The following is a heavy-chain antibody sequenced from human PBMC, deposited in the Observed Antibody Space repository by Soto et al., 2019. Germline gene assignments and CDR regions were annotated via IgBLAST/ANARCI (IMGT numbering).Heavy chain of an antibody. CDR3: ARRGARYSPFDY. Sequence: LSLTCAVSGGSVSSNNWWNWVRQPPGKGLEWIGEIYHTGATNYNPSLKSRVTISVDKSKDQVSLNLNSVTAADTAVYYCARRGARYSPFDYWGQGTLVTVSS. CDR2: IYHTGAT. D-gene: IGHD2-15*01. J-gene: IGHJ4*02. V-gene: IGHV4-4*02. CDR1: GGSVSSNNW.